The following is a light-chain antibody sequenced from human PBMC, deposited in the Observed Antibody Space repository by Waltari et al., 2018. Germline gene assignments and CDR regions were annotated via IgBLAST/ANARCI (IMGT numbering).Light chain of an antibody. J-gene: IGKJ2*01. V-gene: IGKV4-1*01. Sequence: DIVMTQFLDFLPLSLAERATITCKSSQSVSSSSRNKSYLAWYQQKFGRPPMLLFSWPSTRESGVPDRFSGSGSGTAFTLTIASLEPEDVAVYYCQQYYSTPYTFGQGTKLEI. CDR1: QSVSSSSRNKSY. CDR2: WPS. CDR3: QQYYSTPYT.